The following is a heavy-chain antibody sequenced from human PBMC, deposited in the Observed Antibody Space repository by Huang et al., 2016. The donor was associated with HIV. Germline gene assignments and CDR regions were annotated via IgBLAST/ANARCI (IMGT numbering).Heavy chain of an antibody. CDR1: AGALTSHS. CDR2: FVPLFGTP. J-gene: IGHJ4*02. D-gene: IGHD6-19*01. V-gene: IGHV1-69*13. CDR3: ARVRRNSGNSGLIDF. Sequence: QVHLVQSGAEVREPGSSVEVSCTSSAGALTSHSLTWVRQAPGHGLERVGTFVPLFGTPNYTQKFLGRLSFRADECTGAVYRKLALPKSEDTAIYFCARVRRNSGNSGLIDFWGQGTLVTVTS.